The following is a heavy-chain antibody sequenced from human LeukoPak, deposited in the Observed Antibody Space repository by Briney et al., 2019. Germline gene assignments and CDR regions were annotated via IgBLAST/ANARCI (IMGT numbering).Heavy chain of an antibody. J-gene: IGHJ4*02. D-gene: IGHD3/OR15-3a*01. CDR1: GYTFTDYY. V-gene: IGHV1-2*02. CDR3: AILARTGVRD. CDR2: TNANTGDT. Sequence: ASVKVSCKGSGYTFTDYYIHWVRQAPGQGLEWMGWTNANTGDTNSAQKFQGRVTMTRDTSITTAYMELRSLRSDDTAVYYCAILARTGVRDWGQGTLVTVPS.